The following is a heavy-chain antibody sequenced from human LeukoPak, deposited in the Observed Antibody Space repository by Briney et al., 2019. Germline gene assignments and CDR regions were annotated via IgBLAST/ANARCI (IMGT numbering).Heavy chain of an antibody. V-gene: IGHV3-30-3*01. Sequence: PGRSLRLSCAASGFTFSSYAMHWVRQAPGKGLEWVAVISYDGSNKYYADSVKGRFTISRDNSKNTLYLQMNSLRAEDTAVYYCARVKNPRRTPEPPTGHWGQGTLVTVSS. D-gene: IGHD1-14*01. CDR1: GFTFSSYA. CDR2: ISYDGSNK. J-gene: IGHJ4*02. CDR3: ARVKNPRRTPEPPTGH.